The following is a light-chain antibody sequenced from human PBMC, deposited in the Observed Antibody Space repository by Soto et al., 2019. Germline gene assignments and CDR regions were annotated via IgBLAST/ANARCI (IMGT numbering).Light chain of an antibody. CDR1: NSDVGAFEY. CDR3: SSYTGSTTVV. J-gene: IGLJ2*01. Sequence: QSALTQPASVSGSPGQSITISCTGTNSDVGAFEYVSWYQQHPGKAPKILIYEVSNRPSGVSNRFSGSKSGNTASLTISGLQAEDEAVYYCSSYTGSTTVVFGGGTKLTVL. V-gene: IGLV2-14*01. CDR2: EVS.